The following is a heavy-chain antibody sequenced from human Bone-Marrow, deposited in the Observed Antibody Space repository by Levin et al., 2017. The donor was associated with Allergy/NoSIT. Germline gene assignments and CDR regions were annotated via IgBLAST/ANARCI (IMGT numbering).Heavy chain of an antibody. CDR2: IYYSGST. Sequence: ESLKISCTVSGGSISSYYWSWIRQPPGKGLEWIGYIYYSGSTNYNPSLKSRVTISVDTSKNQFSLKLSSVTAADTAVYYCARTGGPDYGDYGWFDPWGQGTLVTVSS. CDR1: GGSISSYY. J-gene: IGHJ5*02. D-gene: IGHD4-17*01. CDR3: ARTGGPDYGDYGWFDP. V-gene: IGHV4-59*01.